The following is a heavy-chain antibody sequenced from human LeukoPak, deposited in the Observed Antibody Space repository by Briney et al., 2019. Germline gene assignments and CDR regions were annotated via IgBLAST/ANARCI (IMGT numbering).Heavy chain of an antibody. J-gene: IGHJ2*01. CDR2: INPNSGGT. CDR1: GYTFTGYY. V-gene: IGHV1-2*04. Sequence: GASVKVSCKASGYTFTGYYMHWVRQAPGQGLEWMGWINPNSGGTNYAQKFQGWVTMTRDTSISTAYMELGRLRSDDTAVYYCARGCIVGVPWHWYFDLWGRGTLVTVSS. CDR3: ARGCIVGVPWHWYFDL. D-gene: IGHD1-26*01.